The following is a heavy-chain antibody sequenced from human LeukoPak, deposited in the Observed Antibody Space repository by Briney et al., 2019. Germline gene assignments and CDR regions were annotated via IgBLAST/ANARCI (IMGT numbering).Heavy chain of an antibody. V-gene: IGHV3-21*01. Sequence: GGSLRLSCAASGFTFSSYSMNWVRQAPGKGLEWVSSISSSSSYIYYADSVKGRFTISRDNAKDSLYLQMNSLRAEDTAVYYCARDGGAYNWNYVDDYWGQGTLVTVSS. J-gene: IGHJ4*02. CDR2: ISSSSSYI. D-gene: IGHD1-7*01. CDR1: GFTFSSYS. CDR3: ARDGGAYNWNYVDDY.